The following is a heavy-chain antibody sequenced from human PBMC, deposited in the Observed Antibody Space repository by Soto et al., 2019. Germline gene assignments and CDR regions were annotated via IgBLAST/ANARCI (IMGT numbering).Heavy chain of an antibody. Sequence: PSETLSLTCTVSGGSISSYYWSWIRQPPGKGLEWIGYIYYSGSTNYNPSLKSRVTISVDTSKNQFSLKLSSVTAADTAVYYCVLLSSSGRRAFDYWGQGTLVTVSS. CDR2: IYYSGST. D-gene: IGHD2-15*01. CDR1: GGSISSYY. V-gene: IGHV4-59*01. J-gene: IGHJ4*02. CDR3: VLLSSSGRRAFDY.